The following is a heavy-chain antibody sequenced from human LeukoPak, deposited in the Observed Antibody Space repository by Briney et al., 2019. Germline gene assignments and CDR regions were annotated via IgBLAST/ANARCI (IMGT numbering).Heavy chain of an antibody. Sequence: GGSLRLSCAASGFTFSSYGMHWVRQAPGKGLEWVAVISDDGSNKYHADSVKGRFTISRDNSKNTLYLEMNSLRAEDTAVYYCAKGPYVGYCSSTSCRFDYSGQGTLVTVSS. V-gene: IGHV3-30*18. J-gene: IGHJ4*02. D-gene: IGHD2-2*01. CDR2: ISDDGSNK. CDR3: AKGPYVGYCSSTSCRFDY. CDR1: GFTFSSYG.